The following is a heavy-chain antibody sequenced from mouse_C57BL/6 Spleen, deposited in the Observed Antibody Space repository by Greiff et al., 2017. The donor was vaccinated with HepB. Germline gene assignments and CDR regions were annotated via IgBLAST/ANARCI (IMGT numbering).Heavy chain of an antibody. J-gene: IGHJ4*01. Sequence: EVQLVESGGGLVQPGGSLSLSCAASGFTFTDYYMSWVRQPPGKALEWLGFIRNKANGYTTEYSASVKGRFTISRDNSKSILYLQMNALRAEDSATYYCARSPNWDDAMDYWGQGTSVTVSS. CDR2: IRNKANGYTT. D-gene: IGHD4-1*01. CDR3: ARSPNWDDAMDY. V-gene: IGHV7-3*01. CDR1: GFTFTDYY.